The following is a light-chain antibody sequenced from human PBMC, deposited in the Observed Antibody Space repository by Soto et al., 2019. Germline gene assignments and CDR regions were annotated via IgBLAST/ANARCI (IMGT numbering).Light chain of an antibody. J-gene: IGKJ2*01. CDR3: QQYNSSPYT. CDR1: QSISSW. Sequence: DIQITQSPSTLSASVGDRVTITCRASQSISSWLAWYEQKPGKAPKLLIYDASSLESGGPSRFSGSGSGTEFTLTISSLQPDDFATYYCQQYNSSPYTFGQGTKLEIK. CDR2: DAS. V-gene: IGKV1-5*01.